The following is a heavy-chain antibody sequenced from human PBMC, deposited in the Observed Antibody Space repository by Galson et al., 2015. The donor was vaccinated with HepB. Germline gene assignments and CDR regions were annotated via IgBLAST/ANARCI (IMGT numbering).Heavy chain of an antibody. CDR1: GYGLTIIG. J-gene: IGHJ6*02. V-gene: IGHV1-18*01. CDR2: VSPYDGKT. D-gene: IGHD3-10*01. CDR3: ATTAPGMVGMDF. Sequence: SVKVSCKASGYGLTIIGINWVRQAPGQGLQWMAGVSPYDGKTNYIDDVQGRVTLTTDTSTRTAYMELTSLTSGDTAVYYCATTAPGMVGMDFWGQGTTVTVSS.